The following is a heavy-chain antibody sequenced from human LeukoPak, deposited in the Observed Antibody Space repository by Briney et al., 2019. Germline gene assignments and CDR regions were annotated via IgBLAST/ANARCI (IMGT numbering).Heavy chain of an antibody. D-gene: IGHD2-15*01. CDR1: GFTFSSYA. V-gene: IGHV3-64*01. CDR3: ARDPERDCSGGSCYGSYYYYYMDV. Sequence: PGGSLRLSCAASGFTFSSYAMHWVRQAPGKGLEYVSAISSNGGSTYYANSVKGRFTISRDNSKNTLYLQMGSLRAEDMAVYYCARDPERDCSGGSCYGSYYYYYMDVWGKGTTVTISS. CDR2: ISSNGGST. J-gene: IGHJ6*03.